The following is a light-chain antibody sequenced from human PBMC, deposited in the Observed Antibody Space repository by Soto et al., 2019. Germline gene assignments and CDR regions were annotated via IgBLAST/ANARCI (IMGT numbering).Light chain of an antibody. J-gene: IGKJ5*01. CDR1: QSIGTN. CDR2: GAS. CDR3: QQYGSSPIT. V-gene: IGKV3-20*01. Sequence: DIVMTQSPVTLSVSPGERVTLFCRASQSIGTNLAWHQQRPGQAPRLLIYGASIRATGVPARFSGSGSGADFTLTISRLEPEDFAVYYCQQYGSSPITFGQGTRLEI.